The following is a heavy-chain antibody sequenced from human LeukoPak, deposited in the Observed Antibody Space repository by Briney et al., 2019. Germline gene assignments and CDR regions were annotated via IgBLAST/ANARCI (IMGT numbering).Heavy chain of an antibody. CDR3: AVVVAATTQANNWFDP. CDR1: GGSFSGYY. CDR2: INHSGST. J-gene: IGHJ5*02. D-gene: IGHD2-15*01. Sequence: SETLSLTCAVYGGSFSGYYWSWIRQPPGKGLEWIWEINHSGSTNYNPSLKSRVTISVDTSKNQFSLKLSSVTAADTAVYYCAVVVAATTQANNWFDPWGQGTLVTVSS. V-gene: IGHV4-34*01.